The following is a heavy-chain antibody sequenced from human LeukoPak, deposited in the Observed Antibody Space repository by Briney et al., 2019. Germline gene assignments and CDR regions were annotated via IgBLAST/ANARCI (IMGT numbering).Heavy chain of an antibody. Sequence: ESGPTLVKPTQTLTLTCTFSGFSLSTSGVGVGWIRQPPGKALEWLALIYWNDDKRYSPSLKSRLTITKDTSKNQVVLTMTNVDPVDTATYYCAHHPISMEQLNWFDPWGQGTLVTVSS. J-gene: IGHJ5*02. V-gene: IGHV2-5*01. CDR2: IYWNDDK. CDR3: AHHPISMEQLNWFDP. CDR1: GFSLSTSGVG. D-gene: IGHD6-13*01.